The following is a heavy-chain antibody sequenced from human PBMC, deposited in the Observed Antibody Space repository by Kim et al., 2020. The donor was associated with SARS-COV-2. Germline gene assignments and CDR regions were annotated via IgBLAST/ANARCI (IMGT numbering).Heavy chain of an antibody. CDR2: IWYDGSNK. Sequence: GGSLRLSCAASGFTFSSYGMHWVRQAPGKGLEWVAVIWYDGSNKYYADSVKGRFTISRDNSKNTLYLQMNSLRAEDTAVYYCARDRQQLVHYMDVWGKGTTVTVSS. CDR1: GFTFSSYG. J-gene: IGHJ6*03. V-gene: IGHV3-33*01. CDR3: ARDRQQLVHYMDV. D-gene: IGHD6-13*01.